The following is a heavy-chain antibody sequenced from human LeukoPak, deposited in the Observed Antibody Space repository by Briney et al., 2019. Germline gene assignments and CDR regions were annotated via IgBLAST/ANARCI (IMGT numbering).Heavy chain of an antibody. CDR1: GGSFSGYY. V-gene: IGHV4-59*01. Sequence: PSETLSLTCAVYGGSFSGYYWSWIRQPPGKGLEWIGYIYYSGSTNYNPSLKSRVTISVDTSKNQFSLKLSSVTAADTAVYYCARTTEAHSWRTRYYDYYMDVWGKGTTVTVSS. J-gene: IGHJ6*03. CDR2: IYYSGST. CDR3: ARTTEAHSWRTRYYDYYMDV. D-gene: IGHD6-13*01.